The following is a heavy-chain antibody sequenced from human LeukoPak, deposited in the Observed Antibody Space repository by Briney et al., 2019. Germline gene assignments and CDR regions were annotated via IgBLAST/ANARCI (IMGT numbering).Heavy chain of an antibody. CDR2: INHSGST. Sequence: SETLSLTCAVYGGSFSGYYWSWIRQPPGKGLEWIGEINHSGSTNYNPSLKSRVTISVDTSKNQLSLKLSSVTAADTAVYYCARSGTTNGDFDYWGQGTLVTVSS. V-gene: IGHV4-34*01. CDR3: ARSGTTNGDFDY. CDR1: GGSFSGYY. J-gene: IGHJ4*02. D-gene: IGHD1-14*01.